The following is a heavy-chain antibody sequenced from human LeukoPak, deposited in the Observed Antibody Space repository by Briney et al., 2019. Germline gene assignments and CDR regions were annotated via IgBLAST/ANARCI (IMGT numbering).Heavy chain of an antibody. CDR3: ARASIAAAVADYYYYGMDV. CDR2: ISAYSGNT. Sequence: ASVKVSCKASGYTFTSYGISWVRQAPGQGLEWMGWISAYSGNTNYAQKLQGRVTMTTDTSTSTAYMELRSLRSDDTAVYYCARASIAAAVADYYYYGMDVWGQGTTVTVSS. J-gene: IGHJ6*02. CDR1: GYTFTSYG. V-gene: IGHV1-18*01. D-gene: IGHD6-25*01.